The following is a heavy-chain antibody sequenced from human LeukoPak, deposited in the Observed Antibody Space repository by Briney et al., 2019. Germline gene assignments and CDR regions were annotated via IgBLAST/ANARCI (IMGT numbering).Heavy chain of an antibody. CDR1: GGTFSNYA. J-gene: IGHJ5*02. Sequence: GASVKVSCKASGGTFSNYAISWVRQAPGQGLEWMGWISAYNGNTNYAQKLQGRVTMTTDTSTSTAYMELRSLRSDDTAVYYCARVWSTWFDPWGQGTLVTVSS. CDR3: ARVWSTWFDP. V-gene: IGHV1-18*01. CDR2: ISAYNGNT. D-gene: IGHD3-3*01.